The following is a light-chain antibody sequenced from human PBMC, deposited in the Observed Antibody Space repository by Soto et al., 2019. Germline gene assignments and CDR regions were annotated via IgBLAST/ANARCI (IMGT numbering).Light chain of an antibody. V-gene: IGKV1-6*01. Sequence: MQMTQSPSSLSASVGDRVTITRRAIQGIRNDLGWYQQKPGQAPKRLXYSSSNLQSGVPSRFRGSGSGTDFTLAISSLQPEDSETYYCLQDINSPWTFGQGTKVDIK. CDR3: LQDINSPWT. J-gene: IGKJ1*01. CDR1: QGIRND. CDR2: SSS.